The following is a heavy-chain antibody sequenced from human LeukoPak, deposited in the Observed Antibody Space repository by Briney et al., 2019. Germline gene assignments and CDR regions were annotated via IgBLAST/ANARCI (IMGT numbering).Heavy chain of an antibody. CDR2: IYTSGST. D-gene: IGHD2-15*01. J-gene: IGHJ3*02. CDR3: ARDGSPCSGGSCYSGSDAFDI. V-gene: IGHV4-4*07. CDR1: GGSISSYY. Sequence: SETLSLTCTVSGGSISSYYWSWIRQPAGKGLEWIGRIYTSGSTNYNPSLKSRVTISVDTSKNQFSLKLSSVTAADTAVYYCARDGSPCSGGSCYSGSDAFDIWGQGTMVTVSS.